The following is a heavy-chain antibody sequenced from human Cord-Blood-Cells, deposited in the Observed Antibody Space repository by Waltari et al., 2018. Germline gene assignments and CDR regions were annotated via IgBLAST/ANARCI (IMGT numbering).Heavy chain of an antibody. CDR3: TTITIFGVVTFF. J-gene: IGHJ4*02. V-gene: IGHV3-15*01. Sequence: GPEWVGRIKSKTDGGTTDYAAPVKGRFTISRDDSKNTLYLQMNSLKTEDTAVYYCTTITIFGVVTFFWGQGTLVTVSS. D-gene: IGHD3-3*01. CDR2: IKSKTDGGTT.